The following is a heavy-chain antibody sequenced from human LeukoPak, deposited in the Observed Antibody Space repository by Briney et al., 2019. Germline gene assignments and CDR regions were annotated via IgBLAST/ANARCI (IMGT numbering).Heavy chain of an antibody. CDR3: ATPLSASSTDY. J-gene: IGHJ4*02. CDR2: IRYDGSVR. D-gene: IGHD6-6*01. Sequence: GGSLRLSCGPSGFSFSNDGMNWVRQAPGKGLEWVADIRYDGSVRHYVDSVKGRFTISRDNSKNTLYLEMGSLTTEDTAVYYCATPLSASSTDYWGQGTLVTV. CDR1: GFSFSNDG. V-gene: IGHV3-30*02.